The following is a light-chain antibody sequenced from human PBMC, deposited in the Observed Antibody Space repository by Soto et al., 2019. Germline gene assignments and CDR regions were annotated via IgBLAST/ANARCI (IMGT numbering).Light chain of an antibody. J-gene: IGLJ1*01. CDR3: SSFTGTTTLDV. CDR1: NTDVGGYDR. V-gene: IGLV2-14*01. CDR2: EVF. Sequence: QSALTQPASVSGSPGQSITISCTGTNTDVGGYDRVSWYQHHPGKAPKMLIFEVFNRPSGISDRFSGSKSGDTASLTISGLQAEDEADYYCSSFTGTTTLDVFGTGTKVTVL.